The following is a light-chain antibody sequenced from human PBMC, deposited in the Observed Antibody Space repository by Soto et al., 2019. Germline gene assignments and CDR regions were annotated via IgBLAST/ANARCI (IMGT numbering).Light chain of an antibody. J-gene: IGKJ2*01. V-gene: IGKV3-20*01. Sequence: EIVLTQSPGTLSLLPGERATLSCRASQSLRSDFVAWYQQKPGQAPRLLIYSSSNRATGIPDRFSGSGSGTDFTLTITRLEPEDFAVYYWQQFGISPRTFGQGTKVE. CDR2: SSS. CDR3: QQFGISPRT. CDR1: QSLRSDF.